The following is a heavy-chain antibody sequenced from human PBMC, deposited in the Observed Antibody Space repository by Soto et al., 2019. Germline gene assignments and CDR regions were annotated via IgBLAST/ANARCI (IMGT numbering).Heavy chain of an antibody. D-gene: IGHD1-26*01. Sequence: VQLVQSGAEVKKPGASVKVSCKASGYTFSRSGISWVRQAPGQGLEWMGWISTYNGDTNYAQKVQGRVTMTTATSTSTAFMELMSLRSDDTAVYYCARSGSVPYYYYGLVFWGQGTTVTVSS. CDR2: ISTYNGDT. J-gene: IGHJ6*02. V-gene: IGHV1-18*01. CDR1: GYTFSRSG. CDR3: ARSGSVPYYYYGLVF.